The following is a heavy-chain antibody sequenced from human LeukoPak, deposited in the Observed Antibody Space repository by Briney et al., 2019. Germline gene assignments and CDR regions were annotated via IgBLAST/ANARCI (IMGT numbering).Heavy chain of an antibody. CDR2: IYSGGST. CDR3: AKNTPGRAIDY. CDR1: GFTVSSNY. V-gene: IGHV3-53*01. D-gene: IGHD2-15*01. Sequence: GGSLRLSCAASGFTVSSNYMSWVRQAPGKGLEWVSVIYSGGSTYYADSVKGRFSISRDNSKNTLFLQMSSLRADDTAVYFCAKNTPGRAIDYWGQGTLVTVSS. J-gene: IGHJ4*02.